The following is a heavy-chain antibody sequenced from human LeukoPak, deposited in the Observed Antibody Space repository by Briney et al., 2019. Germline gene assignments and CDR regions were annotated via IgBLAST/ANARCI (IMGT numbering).Heavy chain of an antibody. V-gene: IGHV1-2*02. Sequence: APVKVSCKASGYTFTGYYMHWVRQAPGQGLEWMGWINPNSGGTNYAQKFQGRVTMTRDTSISTAYMELSRLRSDDTAVYYCARAHYDSSGYSLYDYWGQGTLVTVS. J-gene: IGHJ4*02. CDR1: GYTFTGYY. D-gene: IGHD3-22*01. CDR3: ARAHYDSSGYSLYDY. CDR2: INPNSGGT.